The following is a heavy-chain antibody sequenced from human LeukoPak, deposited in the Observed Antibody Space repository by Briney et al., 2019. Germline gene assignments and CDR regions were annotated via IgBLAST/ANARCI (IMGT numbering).Heavy chain of an antibody. CDR1: GFTFGDYA. V-gene: IGHV3-49*03. J-gene: IGHJ4*02. CDR3: TRVSTDGLLTIFGVVIPYYFDY. D-gene: IGHD3-3*01. Sequence: PGGSLRLSCTASGFTFGDYAMSWFRQAPGKGLEWVGFIRSKAYGGTTEYAASVKGRFSISRDDSESIAYLQMNSLKTEDTAVYYCTRVSTDGLLTIFGVVIPYYFDYWGQGTLVTVSS. CDR2: IRSKAYGGTT.